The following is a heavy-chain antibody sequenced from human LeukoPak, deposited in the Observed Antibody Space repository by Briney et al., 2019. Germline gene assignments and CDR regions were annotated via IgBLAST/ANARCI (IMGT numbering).Heavy chain of an antibody. CDR3: VRQVGDDYFEY. Sequence: PSETLSLTCTISGDSISNYYWSWIRQPPGKGLEWIGYIYYNGKTNYNPSLKSRVTISVDTSKNQFSLKLTSVTATDTAVYYCVRQVGDDYFEYWGQGTLVTVSS. V-gene: IGHV4-59*08. CDR2: IYYNGKT. D-gene: IGHD4-17*01. CDR1: GDSISNYY. J-gene: IGHJ4*02.